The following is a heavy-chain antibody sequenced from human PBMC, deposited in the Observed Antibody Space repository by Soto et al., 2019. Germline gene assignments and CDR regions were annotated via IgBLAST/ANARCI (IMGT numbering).Heavy chain of an antibody. Sequence: EEQLVESGGGLVQPGGSLRLSCEASGFHFMSFGMNWVRQAPGKGLEWVSGISGIGTRTFYAESVKGRFITSRDNSKKTLSQKMNSLRAEDAAVYYCAKVEKRVDADFYHYGRDVWGRWTTVTVSS. CDR1: GFHFMSFG. CDR3: AKVEKRVDADFYHYGRDV. CDR2: ISGIGTRT. J-gene: IGHJ6*02. V-gene: IGHV3-23*04. D-gene: IGHD2-15*01.